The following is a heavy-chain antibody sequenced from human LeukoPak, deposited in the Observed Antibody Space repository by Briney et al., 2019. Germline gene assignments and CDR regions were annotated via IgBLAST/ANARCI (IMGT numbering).Heavy chain of an antibody. J-gene: IGHJ5*02. Sequence: SEPLSLTCAVYGGPFSGYYWSWIRQPPGKGLEWIGEFNHSGSTNYNPSLKSPVTISVDTSKNQFSLKLSSVTAADTAVYYCARDVIVVSLFDPWGQGTLVTVSS. D-gene: IGHD2-21*01. V-gene: IGHV4-34*01. CDR3: ARDVIVVSLFDP. CDR2: FNHSGST. CDR1: GGPFSGYY.